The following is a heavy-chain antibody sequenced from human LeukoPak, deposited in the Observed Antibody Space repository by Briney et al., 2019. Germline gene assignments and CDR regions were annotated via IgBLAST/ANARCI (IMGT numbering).Heavy chain of an antibody. CDR3: ARETSIAAPADY. CDR1: GFTLSSYA. J-gene: IGHJ4*02. D-gene: IGHD6-6*01. CDR2: IYYSGST. V-gene: IGHV4-39*07. Sequence: GSLRLSCAASGFTLSSYAMSWVRQAPGKGLEWIGSIYYSGSTYYNPSLKSRVTISVDTSKNQFSLKLSSVTAADTAVYYCARETSIAAPADYWGQGTLVTVSS.